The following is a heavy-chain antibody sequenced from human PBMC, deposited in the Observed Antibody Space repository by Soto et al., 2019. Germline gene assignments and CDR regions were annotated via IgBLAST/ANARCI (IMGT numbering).Heavy chain of an antibody. CDR1: GYTFTGYY. CDR2: INPNSGGT. J-gene: IGHJ4*02. V-gene: IGHV1-2*02. D-gene: IGHD6-19*01. CDR3: ARDTTIAVAGREDY. Sequence: ASVKVSCKASGYTFTGYYMHWVRQAPGQGLAWMGWINPNSGGTNYAQKFQGRVTMTRDTSISTAYMELSRLRSDDTAVYYCARDTTIAVAGREDYWGQGTLVTVSS.